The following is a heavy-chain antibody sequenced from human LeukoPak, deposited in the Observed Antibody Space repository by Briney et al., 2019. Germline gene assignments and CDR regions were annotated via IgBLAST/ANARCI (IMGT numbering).Heavy chain of an antibody. CDR3: ARFDYYDSSGYYYPIFDY. Sequence: PGGSLRLSCAASGFAFSSYAMSWVRQAPGKGLEWVSAISGSGGSTYYADSVKGRFTISRDDAKKSLFLQMNSLRAEDTAVYYCARFDYYDSSGYYYPIFDYWGQGTLVTVSS. D-gene: IGHD3-22*01. CDR1: GFAFSSYA. J-gene: IGHJ4*02. CDR2: ISGSGGST. V-gene: IGHV3-23*01.